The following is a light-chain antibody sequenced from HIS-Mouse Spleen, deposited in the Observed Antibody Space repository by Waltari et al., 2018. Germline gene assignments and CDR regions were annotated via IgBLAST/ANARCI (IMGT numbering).Light chain of an antibody. V-gene: IGLV1-47*01. J-gene: IGLJ3*02. CDR1: SSNIGSNY. CDR3: AAWDDSLSGPV. Sequence: QSVLTQPPSASGTPGQRVTISCSGSSSNIGSNYVYWYQELPGTAPKLLIYRNNQAPSGVPDRFSGCKSGTSASLAISGLRSEDEADYYCAAWDDSLSGPVFGGGTKLTVL. CDR2: RNN.